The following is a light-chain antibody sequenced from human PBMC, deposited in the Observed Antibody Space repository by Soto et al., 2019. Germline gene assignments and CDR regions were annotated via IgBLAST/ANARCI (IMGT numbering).Light chain of an antibody. J-gene: IGKJ1*01. CDR3: QQYNKWPPRT. CDR2: GAS. V-gene: IGKV3-15*01. CDR1: QSVSSN. Sequence: EIEMTQSPATLSVSPGERATLSCRARQSVSSNLAWYQQKPGQAPRLLIYGASTRATGIPARFSGSGSGTEFTLTISSLQSEDFAVYYCQQYNKWPPRTFGQGTKVEIK.